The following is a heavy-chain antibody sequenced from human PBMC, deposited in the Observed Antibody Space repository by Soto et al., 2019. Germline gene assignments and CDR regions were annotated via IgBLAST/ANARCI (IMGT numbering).Heavy chain of an antibody. CDR2: INHSGST. J-gene: IGHJ5*02. CDR1: GGSFSGYY. D-gene: IGHD7-27*01. V-gene: IGHV4-34*01. CDR3: AREAGRNHWGRKRNRANWFDP. Sequence: SETLSLTCAVYGGSFSGYYWSWIRQPPGKGLEWIGEINHSGSTNYNPSLKSRVTISVDTSKNQFSLKLSSVTAADTAVYYCAREAGRNHWGRKRNRANWFDPWGQGTLVTVSS.